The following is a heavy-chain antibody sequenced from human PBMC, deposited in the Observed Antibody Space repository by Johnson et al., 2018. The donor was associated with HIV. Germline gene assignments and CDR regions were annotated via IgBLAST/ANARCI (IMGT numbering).Heavy chain of an antibody. V-gene: IGHV3-66*01. J-gene: IGHJ3*02. CDR1: GFTVSDNY. Sequence: VLLVESGGGLVQPGGSLRVSCAASGFTVSDNYMSWVRQAPGKGLEWVSVIYSGDNTYYADSVKGRFTISRDNSKNTLYLQMNNLRSEDTAVYYCAREGGSWYGDAFDIWGQGTLVTVSS. CDR3: AREGGSWYGDAFDI. CDR2: IYSGDNT. D-gene: IGHD6-13*01.